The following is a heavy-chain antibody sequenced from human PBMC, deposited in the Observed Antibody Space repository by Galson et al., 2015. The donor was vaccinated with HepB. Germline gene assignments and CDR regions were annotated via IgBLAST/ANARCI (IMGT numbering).Heavy chain of an antibody. CDR2: IKSKTDGGTT. J-gene: IGHJ3*02. CDR3: TTYSGSYPDDAFDI. Sequence: SLRLSCAASGFTFSNAWMSWVRQAPGKGLEWVGRIKSKTDGGTTDYAAPVKGRFTISRDDSKNTLYLQMNSLKTEDTAVYYCTTYSGSYPDDAFDIWGQGTMVTVSS. V-gene: IGHV3-15*01. CDR1: GFTFSNAW. D-gene: IGHD1-26*01.